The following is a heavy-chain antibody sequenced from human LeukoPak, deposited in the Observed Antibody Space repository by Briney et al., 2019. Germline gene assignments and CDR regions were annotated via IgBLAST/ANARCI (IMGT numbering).Heavy chain of an antibody. CDR3: AGEVVAAIV. Sequence: GGSLRLSCTASGFTFSAYDMHWVRQAPGKGLVWVAFIRYDGSNKHYADSVKGRFTISRDNSENTLYLQMNSLRAEDTAVYYCAGEVVAAIVWGQGTLVTVSS. CDR1: GFTFSAYD. V-gene: IGHV3-30*02. J-gene: IGHJ4*02. D-gene: IGHD2-15*01. CDR2: IRYDGSNK.